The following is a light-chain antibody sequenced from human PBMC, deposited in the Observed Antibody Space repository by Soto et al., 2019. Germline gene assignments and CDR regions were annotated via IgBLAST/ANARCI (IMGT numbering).Light chain of an antibody. CDR1: QSVSNY. CDR2: GAS. Sequence: EIVMTQSPATLSVSPGERATLSCRASQSVSNYLAWYRQKPGQAPRLLIYGASTRATGIPARFSGSGSGTEFTLTISSLQSEDFAVYYCQQYNNWPRTFGQGTKVEIK. CDR3: QQYNNWPRT. J-gene: IGKJ1*01. V-gene: IGKV3-15*01.